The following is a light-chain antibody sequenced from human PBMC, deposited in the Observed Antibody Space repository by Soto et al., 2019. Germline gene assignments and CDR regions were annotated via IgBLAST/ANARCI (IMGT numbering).Light chain of an antibody. CDR1: SSDVGAHNY. Sequence: QSVLTQPASVSGSPGQSITISCTGTSSDVGAHNYVSWYQQHPGKAPKLIIYEVSNRPSGVSDRFSGSKSGNTASLTISGLQTDDEADYYCAPYTSIFTRVFGGGTKLTVL. J-gene: IGLJ3*02. CDR2: EVS. CDR3: APYTSIFTRV. V-gene: IGLV2-14*01.